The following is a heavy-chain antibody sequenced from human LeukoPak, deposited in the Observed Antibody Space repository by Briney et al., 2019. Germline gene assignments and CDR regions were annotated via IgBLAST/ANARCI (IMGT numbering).Heavy chain of an antibody. D-gene: IGHD5-12*01. CDR1: GYTFTSNY. J-gene: IGHJ2*01. CDR3: AREKDSGYASNWYFDL. Sequence: ASVKVSCKAFGYTFTSNYMHWVRQAPGQGPEWMGWISAYNGNTNYAQKLQGRVTMTTDTSTSTAYMELRSLRSDDTAVYYCAREKDSGYASNWYFDLWGRGTLVTVSS. V-gene: IGHV1-18*04. CDR2: ISAYNGNT.